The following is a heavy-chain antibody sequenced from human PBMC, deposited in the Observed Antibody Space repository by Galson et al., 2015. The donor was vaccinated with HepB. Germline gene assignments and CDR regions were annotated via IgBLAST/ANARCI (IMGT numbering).Heavy chain of an antibody. Sequence: SVKVSCKASGGTFSSYAISWVRQAPGQGLEWMGGIIPIFGTANYAQKFQGRVTITADESTSTAYMELSSLRSEDTAVYYCARYDSSGYYEDYWGQGTLVTVSS. D-gene: IGHD3-22*01. CDR3: ARYDSSGYYEDY. CDR2: IIPIFGTA. J-gene: IGHJ4*02. CDR1: GGTFSSYA. V-gene: IGHV1-69*13.